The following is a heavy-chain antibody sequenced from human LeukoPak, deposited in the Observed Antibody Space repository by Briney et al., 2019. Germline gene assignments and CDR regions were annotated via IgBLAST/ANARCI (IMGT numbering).Heavy chain of an antibody. J-gene: IGHJ4*02. D-gene: IGHD4-17*01. CDR3: AKQKDYGDYYYFDY. CDR1: GFTFSSYG. V-gene: IGHV3-30*18. CDR2: ISYDGSNK. Sequence: PGRSLRLSCAASGFTFSSYGMHWVRQAPGKGLEWMAVISYDGSNKYYADSVKGRFTISRDNSKNTLYLQMNSLRAEDTAVYYCAKQKDYGDYYYFDYRGQGTLVTVSS.